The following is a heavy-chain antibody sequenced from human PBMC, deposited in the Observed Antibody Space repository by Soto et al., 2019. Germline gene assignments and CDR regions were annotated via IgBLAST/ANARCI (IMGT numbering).Heavy chain of an antibody. CDR3: ARVLMVRGGTNYYYYMDV. CDR1: GGTFSSYT. Sequence: VKVSCKASGGTFSSYTISWVRQAPGQGLEWMGRIIPILGIANYAQKFQGRVTITADKSTSTAYMELSSLRSEDTAVYYCARVLMVRGGTNYYYYMDVWGKGTTVTVSS. J-gene: IGHJ6*03. V-gene: IGHV1-69*02. CDR2: IIPILGIA. D-gene: IGHD3-10*01.